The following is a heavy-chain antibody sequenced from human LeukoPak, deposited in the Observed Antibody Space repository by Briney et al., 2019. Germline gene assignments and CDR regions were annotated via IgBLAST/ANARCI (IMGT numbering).Heavy chain of an antibody. Sequence: GGSLRLSCAASGFTFSSYAMNWVRQAPGKGLEWVAVISYDGSDKYYADSVQGRFTISRDNSENTLNLQMNSLRTEDTAVYYCARHRIAAAVAFYFDSWGQGALVAVSS. J-gene: IGHJ4*02. V-gene: IGHV3-30*04. CDR2: ISYDGSDK. CDR1: GFTFSSYA. CDR3: ARHRIAAAVAFYFDS. D-gene: IGHD6-13*01.